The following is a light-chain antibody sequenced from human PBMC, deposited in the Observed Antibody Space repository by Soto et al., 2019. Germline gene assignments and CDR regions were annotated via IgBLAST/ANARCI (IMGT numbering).Light chain of an antibody. CDR3: QQRSNWPPALS. J-gene: IGKJ4*01. Sequence: EIVMTQSPATLSVSPGERATLSCRASQSVFSSLAWYQQKPGQAPRLLIYGASTRATGIPARFSGSGSGTEFTLTISSLQSEDFAVYYCQQRSNWPPALSFGGGTKVDIK. CDR1: QSVFSS. V-gene: IGKV3-15*01. CDR2: GAS.